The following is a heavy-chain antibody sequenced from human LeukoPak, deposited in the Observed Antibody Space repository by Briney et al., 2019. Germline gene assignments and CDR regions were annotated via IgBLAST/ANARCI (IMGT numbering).Heavy chain of an antibody. CDR1: GGSFSGYY. J-gene: IGHJ6*03. D-gene: IGHD7-27*01. CDR3: ATHRGRKAQLGTLHNYYYYYMDV. V-gene: IGHV4-34*01. CDR2: INHSGST. Sequence: SETLSLTCAVYGGSFSGYYWSWIRQPPGKGLEWIGEINHSGSTNYNPSLKSRVTISVDTSKNQFSLKLSSVTAADTAVYSCATHRGRKAQLGTLHNYYYYYMDVWGKGTTVTISS.